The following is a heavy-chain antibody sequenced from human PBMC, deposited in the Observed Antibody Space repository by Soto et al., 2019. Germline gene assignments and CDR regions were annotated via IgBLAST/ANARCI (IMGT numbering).Heavy chain of an antibody. Sequence: AETLSLTCNVSGGSVSSGSYFWSWIRQPPGKGLEWIGYIYNSGNTKDNPSLKSRVTISADTSKNQFSLKLSSVTAADTAVYYCAREGRVATFDYWGQGSLVTVS. D-gene: IGHD5-12*01. CDR2: IYNSGNT. J-gene: IGHJ4*02. CDR1: GGSVSSGSYF. CDR3: AREGRVATFDY. V-gene: IGHV4-61*01.